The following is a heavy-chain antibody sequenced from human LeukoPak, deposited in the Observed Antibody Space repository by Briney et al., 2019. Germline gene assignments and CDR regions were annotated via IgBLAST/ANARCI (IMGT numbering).Heavy chain of an antibody. CDR2: ISSSSSYI. CDR3: ARSLGTVRYFDWLLWLDY. CDR1: GFTFSSYS. D-gene: IGHD3-9*01. V-gene: IGHV3-21*01. Sequence: SGGSLRLSCAASGFTFSSYSMNWVRQAPGKGLEWVSSISSSSSYIYYADSVKGRFTISRDNAKNSLYLQMNSLRDEDTAVYYCARSLGTVRYFDWLLWLDYWGQGTLVTVSS. J-gene: IGHJ4*02.